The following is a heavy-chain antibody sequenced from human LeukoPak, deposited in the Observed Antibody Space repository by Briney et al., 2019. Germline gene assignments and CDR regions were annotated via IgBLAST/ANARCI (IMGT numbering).Heavy chain of an antibody. Sequence: ASVKVYCKASGYTFTDHYLPWVRQAPGQGLEWVGWIRPKSGDIHYAQTFYGRVTLTRDTSINTAYMELTGLTSDDTGVYYCTRDHNWGPDYWGQGTLIIVSS. CDR3: TRDHNWGPDY. V-gene: IGHV1-2*02. CDR1: GYTFTDHY. D-gene: IGHD7-27*01. J-gene: IGHJ4*02. CDR2: IRPKSGDI.